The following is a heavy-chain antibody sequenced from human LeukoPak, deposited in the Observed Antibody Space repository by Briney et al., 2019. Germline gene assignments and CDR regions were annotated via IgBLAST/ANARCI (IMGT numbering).Heavy chain of an antibody. Sequence: GGSLRLSCTASGFTSGDYVMSWVRQAPGKGLEWVSSINWSGGTSGYADSVKGRFTISRDNAKNSLYLQMNSLRAEDTALYHCARVIVGATADYYYYYMDVWGKGTTVTISS. V-gene: IGHV3-20*01. D-gene: IGHD1-26*01. CDR3: ARVIVGATADYYYYYMDV. CDR1: GFTSGDYV. J-gene: IGHJ6*03. CDR2: INWSGGTS.